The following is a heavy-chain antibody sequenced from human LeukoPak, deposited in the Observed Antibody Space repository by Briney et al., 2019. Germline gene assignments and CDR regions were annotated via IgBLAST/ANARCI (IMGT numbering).Heavy chain of an antibody. J-gene: IGHJ5*02. CDR3: ARDFKESRFYYDFWSGYQPNNWFDP. D-gene: IGHD3-3*01. V-gene: IGHV1-18*01. CDR1: GYTFTSYG. Sequence: ASVKVSCKASGYTFTSYGISWVRQAPGQGLEWMGWISAYNGNTNYAQKLQGRVTMTTDTSTSTAYMELRSLRSDDTAVYYCARDFKESRFYYDFWSGYQPNNWFDPWGQGTLVTVSS. CDR2: ISAYNGNT.